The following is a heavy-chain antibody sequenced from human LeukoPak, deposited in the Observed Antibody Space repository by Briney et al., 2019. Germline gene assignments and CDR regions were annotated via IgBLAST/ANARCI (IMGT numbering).Heavy chain of an antibody. V-gene: IGHV3-53*01. Sequence: GVSLRLSCTVSGFTVSSNSMSWVRQAPGKGLEWVSFIYSDNTHYSDSVKGRFAISRDNSKNSLYLQMNSLRAEDTAVYYCARDKLRREDSIFGVAPFFDYWGQGTLVTVSS. CDR1: GFTVSSNS. D-gene: IGHD3-3*01. J-gene: IGHJ4*02. CDR3: ARDKLRREDSIFGVAPFFDY. CDR2: IYSDNT.